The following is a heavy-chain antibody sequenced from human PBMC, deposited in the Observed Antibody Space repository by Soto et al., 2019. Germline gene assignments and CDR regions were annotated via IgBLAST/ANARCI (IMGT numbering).Heavy chain of an antibody. CDR3: AHSATVSDAFDI. J-gene: IGHJ3*02. CDR2: IYWDDDK. CDR1: GFSLRISGVG. Sequence: QITLKESGPTLVKPTQTLTLTCTFSGFSLRISGVGVGWIRQPPGKALEWLALIYWDDDKRHSPYLKSRLTITKHPSKNQVVLTMTNIDPVDTATYYCAHSATVSDAFDIWGQGTMVTVSS. D-gene: IGHD2-15*01. V-gene: IGHV2-5*02.